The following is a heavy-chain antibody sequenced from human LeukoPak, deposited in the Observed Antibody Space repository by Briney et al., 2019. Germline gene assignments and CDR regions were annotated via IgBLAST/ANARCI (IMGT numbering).Heavy chain of an antibody. D-gene: IGHD3-10*01. Sequence: GGSLRLSCAAAGFTFSKFAMHWVRQAPGKGLEWVAVISYDGSNKYYAGSVKGRFTISRDNSKNTLYLQMNSLRAEDTAVYYCARSLYGSGSYYRGGFDYWGQGTLVTVSS. CDR2: ISYDGSNK. V-gene: IGHV3-30*04. CDR1: GFTFSKFA. CDR3: ARSLYGSGSYYRGGFDY. J-gene: IGHJ4*02.